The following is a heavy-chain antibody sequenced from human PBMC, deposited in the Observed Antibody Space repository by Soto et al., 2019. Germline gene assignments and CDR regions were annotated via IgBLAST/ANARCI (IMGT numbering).Heavy chain of an antibody. V-gene: IGHV3-23*01. J-gene: IGHJ4*02. CDR3: AKDMSF. Sequence: GGSLRLSCEGSGFIFSSYAMSWVRQAPGKGLEWVSAISGSGSNTYYADSVRGRLTISRDNSKNTLYLQMNSLRAEDTAVYYCAKDMSFWGQGTLVTVSS. D-gene: IGHD3-10*01. CDR1: GFIFSSYA. CDR2: ISGSGSNT.